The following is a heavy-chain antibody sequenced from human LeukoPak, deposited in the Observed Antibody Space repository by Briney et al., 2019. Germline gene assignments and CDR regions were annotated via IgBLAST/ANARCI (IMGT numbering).Heavy chain of an antibody. J-gene: IGHJ5*02. CDR1: GGSISSGGYY. Sequence: SETLSLTCTVSGGSISSGGYYWSWIRQHPGKGLEWIGYIYYSGSTYYNPSLKSRVTISVDTSKNQFSLKLSSVTVADTAVYYCARGLVNYDFWSGYYTETGGLDPWGQGTLVTVSS. CDR2: IYYSGST. CDR3: ARGLVNYDFWSGYYTETGGLDP. V-gene: IGHV4-31*03. D-gene: IGHD3-3*01.